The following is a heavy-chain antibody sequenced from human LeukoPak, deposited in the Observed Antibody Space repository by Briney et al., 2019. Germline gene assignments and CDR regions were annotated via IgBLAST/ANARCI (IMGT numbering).Heavy chain of an antibody. Sequence: PSETLSLTCTVSGGSISSGDYYWSWIRQPPGKGLEWIGYIYYSGSTYYNPSLKSRVTISVDTSKNQFSLKLSSVTAADTAVYYCARGGRRDVSSGSYYKIRGYFDYWGQGTLVTVSS. J-gene: IGHJ4*02. CDR2: IYYSGST. CDR1: GGSISSGDYY. D-gene: IGHD3-10*01. V-gene: IGHV4-30-4*08. CDR3: ARGGRRDVSSGSYYKIRGYFDY.